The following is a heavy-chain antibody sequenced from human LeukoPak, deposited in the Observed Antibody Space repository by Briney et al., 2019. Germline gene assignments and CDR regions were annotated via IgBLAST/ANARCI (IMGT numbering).Heavy chain of an antibody. J-gene: IGHJ6*04. CDR1: GDSLTSGSRY. Sequence: PSETLSLACTVSGDSLTSGSRYWSWIRQPAGKGLEWIGHFYSSTRTTYNPSLESRVTISGDTAKNQFSLKLDSVTAADTAVYFCARCMSELDYGDYAYYYHMDVWGKGTTVTVSS. CDR2: FYSSTRT. CDR3: ARCMSELDYGDYAYYYHMDV. V-gene: IGHV4-61*09. D-gene: IGHD4-17*01.